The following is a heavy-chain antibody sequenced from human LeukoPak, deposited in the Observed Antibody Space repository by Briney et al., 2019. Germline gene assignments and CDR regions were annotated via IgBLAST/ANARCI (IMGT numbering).Heavy chain of an antibody. D-gene: IGHD1-1*01. CDR1: SGSISGSYY. V-gene: IGHV4-4*07. J-gene: IGHJ4*02. CDR2: IYASGST. Sequence: SETLSLTCTVSSGSISGSYYWYWIRQPAGKGLEWIGRIYASGSTNRDPSLKSRVTISVDKSNNQFSLMVTSVTAADTAVYYCARGKQNAVDYWGQGILVTVSS. CDR3: ARGKQNAVDY.